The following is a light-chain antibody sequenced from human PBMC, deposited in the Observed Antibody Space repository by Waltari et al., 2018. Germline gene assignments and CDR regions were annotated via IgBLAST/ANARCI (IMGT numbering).Light chain of an antibody. CDR3: QQRVNRPLT. V-gene: IGKV3-11*01. Sequence: DIVLTQSPATLSSSLGDRATLSCRASQSVSSYLSWYQQKPGQAPRLLIFDASSRESGIPARFSGSGSGTDFTLTISSLEFEDFAAYYCQQRVNRPLTFGGGTKVEIK. CDR2: DAS. J-gene: IGKJ4*01. CDR1: QSVSSY.